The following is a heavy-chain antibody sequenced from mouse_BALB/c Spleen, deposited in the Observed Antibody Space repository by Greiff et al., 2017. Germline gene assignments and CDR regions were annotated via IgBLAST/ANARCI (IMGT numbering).Heavy chain of an antibody. CDR1: GYTFTSYW. J-gene: IGHJ4*01. CDR2: IDPSDSYI. Sequence: VQLQQPGAELVKPGASVKLSCKASGYTFTSYWMHWVKQRPGQGLEWIGEIDPSDSYINYNQKFKGKATLTVDKSSSTAYMQLSSLTSEDSAVYYCARWRGGDYWGQGTSVTVSS. CDR3: ARWRGGDY. V-gene: IGHV1-69*02.